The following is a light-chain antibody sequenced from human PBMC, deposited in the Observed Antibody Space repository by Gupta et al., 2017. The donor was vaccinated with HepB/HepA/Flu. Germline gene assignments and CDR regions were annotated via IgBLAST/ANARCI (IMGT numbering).Light chain of an antibody. Sequence: PWLNQSFSAFASLGSSVQLPRPLGSGPSSYIIAWHPQHAGKGPRYLMKLESCRTYNKGSGVPDRFSGSSSGADRYLPISSLKSEEEADYDCETCDSKVFGGGTKLTVL. CDR3: ETCDSKV. CDR1: SGPSSYI. V-gene: IGLV4-60*03. J-gene: IGLJ2*01. CDR2: LESCRTY.